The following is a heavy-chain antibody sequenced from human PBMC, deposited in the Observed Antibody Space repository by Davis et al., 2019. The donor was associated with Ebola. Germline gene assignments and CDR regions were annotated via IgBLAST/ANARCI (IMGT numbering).Heavy chain of an antibody. CDR3: AKVQLWPLGVDY. V-gene: IGHV3-74*01. CDR2: INPDGTKT. CDR1: RVTSTTNW. D-gene: IGHD5-18*01. J-gene: IGHJ4*02. Sequence: GESLKISCAASRVTSTTNWIHWVRQAPGKGLVWVSRINPDGTKTGYADSVRGRFTISRDNSKNTLYLQMNSLRAEDTAVYYCAKVQLWPLGVDYWGQGTLVTVSS.